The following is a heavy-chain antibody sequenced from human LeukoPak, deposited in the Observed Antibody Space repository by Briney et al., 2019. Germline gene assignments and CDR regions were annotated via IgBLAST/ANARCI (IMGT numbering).Heavy chain of an antibody. CDR3: AISWGHFDY. CDR2: IRTSGSTI. D-gene: IGHD3-16*01. J-gene: IGHJ4*02. Sequence: GGSLRLSCAASGFNFSSYEMNWVRQAPGKGLELVAYIRTSGSTIYYAYSVKGPFTISRDNAKNSLYLQMHSLRAEDTAVYYCAISWGHFDYWGQGTLVTVSS. V-gene: IGHV3-48*03. CDR1: GFNFSSYE.